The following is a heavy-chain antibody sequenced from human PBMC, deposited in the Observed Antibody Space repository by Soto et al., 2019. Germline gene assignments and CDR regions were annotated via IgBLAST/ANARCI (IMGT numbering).Heavy chain of an antibody. Sequence: PSETLSLTCTVSGGSISSYYWSWIRQPPGKGLEWIGYIYYSGSTNYNPSLKSRVTISVDTSKNQFSLKLNSMTAADTAVYYCARHYYGSGSTYFDYWGQGTLVTVS. J-gene: IGHJ4*02. CDR1: GGSISSYY. D-gene: IGHD3-10*01. V-gene: IGHV4-59*08. CDR2: IYYSGST. CDR3: ARHYYGSGSTYFDY.